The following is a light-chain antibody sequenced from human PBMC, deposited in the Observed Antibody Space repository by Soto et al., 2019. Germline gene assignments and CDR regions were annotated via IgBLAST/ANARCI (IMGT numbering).Light chain of an antibody. V-gene: IGLV2-14*01. Sequence: QSVLTQPASVSGSPGQSITISCAGTSSDVGDYNYVSWYQQRPGKAPKLMIYEVSNRPSGVSNRFSGSKSGNTASLTISGLQAEDEADYYCSSYTSSSTVFGTGTKLTVL. CDR3: SSYTSSSTV. CDR1: SSDVGDYNY. CDR2: EVS. J-gene: IGLJ1*01.